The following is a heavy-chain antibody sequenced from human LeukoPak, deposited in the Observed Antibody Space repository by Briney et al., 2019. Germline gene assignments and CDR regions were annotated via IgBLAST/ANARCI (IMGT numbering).Heavy chain of an antibody. D-gene: IGHD2-15*01. CDR2: IYYSGST. Sequence: SETLSLTCAVYGGSFSGYYWSWIRQPPGKGLEWIGSIYYSGSTYYNPSLKSRVTIPVDTSKNQFSLKLSSVTAADTAVYYCARERIVVVVAATLSQGGWFDPWGQGTLVTVSS. V-gene: IGHV4-34*01. CDR1: GGSFSGYY. CDR3: ARERIVVVVAATLSQGGWFDP. J-gene: IGHJ5*02.